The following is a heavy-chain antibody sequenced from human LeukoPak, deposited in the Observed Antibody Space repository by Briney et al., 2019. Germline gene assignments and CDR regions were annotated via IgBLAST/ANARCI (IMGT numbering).Heavy chain of an antibody. CDR2: ITSSGSYI. V-gene: IGHV3-21*01. Sequence: GGSLRLSCAASGFTFSSYTMNWVRQAPGKGLEWVSSITSSGSYIYYADSVMGRFTISRDNTNNSLYLQMNSLRAEDTAVYYCARADWDTAMIDYWGQGTVVTVSS. CDR3: ARADWDTAMIDY. D-gene: IGHD5-18*01. CDR1: GFTFSSYT. J-gene: IGHJ4*02.